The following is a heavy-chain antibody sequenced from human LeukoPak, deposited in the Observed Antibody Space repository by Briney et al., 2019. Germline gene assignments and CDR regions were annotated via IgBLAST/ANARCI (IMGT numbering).Heavy chain of an antibody. D-gene: IGHD4-17*01. J-gene: IGHJ4*02. CDR3: ARRSTVTTNYFDY. V-gene: IGHV4-59*05. CDR1: GGSISSYY. CDR2: IYYSGST. Sequence: SETLSLTCTVSGGSISSYYWSWIRQPAGKGLEWIGSIYYSGSTYYNPSLKSRVTISVDTSKNQFSLKLSSVTAADTAVYYCARRSTVTTNYFDYWGQGTLVTVSS.